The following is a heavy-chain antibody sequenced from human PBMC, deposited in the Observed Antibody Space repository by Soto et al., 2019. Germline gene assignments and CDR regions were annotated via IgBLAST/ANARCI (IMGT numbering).Heavy chain of an antibody. V-gene: IGHV4-39*01. CDR3: ARHVVGATTYYFAY. D-gene: IGHD1-26*01. CDR1: GGSISSSSYY. CDR2: IYYSGST. J-gene: IGHJ4*02. Sequence: QLQLQESGPGLVKPSETLSLTCTVSGGSISSSSYYWGWIRQPPGKGLEWIGSIYYSGSTYYNSSPKRRVTISLHTSKNQFSLKLSSVPAADTAVYYCARHVVGATTYYFAYWGQGTLVTVSS.